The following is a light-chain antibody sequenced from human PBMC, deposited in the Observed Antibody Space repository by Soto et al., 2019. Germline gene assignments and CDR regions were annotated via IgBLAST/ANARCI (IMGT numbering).Light chain of an antibody. CDR2: ISS. V-gene: IGKV1-9*01. CDR3: QQLNSLPLT. J-gene: IGKJ5*01. CDR1: QGIRSY. Sequence: IQLTQSPSSLSASVGDRVNITCRASQGIRSYLAWYQQKVGKAPKLLISISSILQSGVPSRFSGSGSGTDFTLTISSLQPEDSATYYCQQLNSLPLTFGQGTRLEL.